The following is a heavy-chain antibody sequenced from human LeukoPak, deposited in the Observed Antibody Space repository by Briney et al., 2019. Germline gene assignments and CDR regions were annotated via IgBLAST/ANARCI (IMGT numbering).Heavy chain of an antibody. J-gene: IGHJ4*02. D-gene: IGHD6-19*01. V-gene: IGHV3-33*01. CDR3: ARDRSTVIAVAGTLDY. CDR2: IWSDESNK. Sequence: GGSLRLSCAASGFTFSSYGMHWVRQAPGKRLEWVAIIWSDESNKYYADSVKGRFTISRDNSKNTLYLQMNSLRAEDTAVYYCARDRSTVIAVAGTLDYWGQGTLSPSPQ. CDR1: GFTFSSYG.